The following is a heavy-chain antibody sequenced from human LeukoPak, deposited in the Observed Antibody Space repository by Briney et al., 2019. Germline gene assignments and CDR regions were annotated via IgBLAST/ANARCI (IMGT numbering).Heavy chain of an antibody. D-gene: IGHD2-2*01. V-gene: IGHV4-38-2*01. J-gene: IGHJ4*02. CDR1: GYSISSGYY. Sequence: SETLSLTCAVSGYSISSGYYWGWIRQPAGNGLEWIGSIYHSGSTYYNPSLKSRVTISVDTSKNQFSLKLSSVTAADTAVYYCASVTVVQAALDYWGQGTLVTVSS. CDR3: ASVTVVQAALDY. CDR2: IYHSGST.